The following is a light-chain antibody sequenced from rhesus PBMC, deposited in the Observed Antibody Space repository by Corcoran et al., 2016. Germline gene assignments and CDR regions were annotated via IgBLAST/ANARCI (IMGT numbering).Light chain of an antibody. CDR3: QQHNSYPWT. CDR1: QGISKN. J-gene: IGKJ1*01. V-gene: IGKV1-33*02. Sequence: DIQMTQSPSSLSASVGDTVTITCQASQGISKNLTLYQQKPGKAPKLLIYDASTLQRRVPSRFSGSGFGTEFTLTISSLQPEDFATYYCQQHNSYPWTFGQGTKVEIK. CDR2: DAS.